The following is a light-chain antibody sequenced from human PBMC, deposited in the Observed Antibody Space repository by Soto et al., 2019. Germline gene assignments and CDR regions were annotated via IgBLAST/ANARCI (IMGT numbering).Light chain of an antibody. J-gene: IGLJ2*01. V-gene: IGLV1-51*01. CDR2: DNN. Sequence: QSVLTQPPSVSAAPGQKVTISCSGSSSNIGNNYVSWYQQLPGTAPKLLIYDNNKRPSGIPDRFSGSKSGTSATLGISGLRTGDEADYYCGSWDTNLSAMVFGGGTKLTVL. CDR1: SSNIGNNY. CDR3: GSWDTNLSAMV.